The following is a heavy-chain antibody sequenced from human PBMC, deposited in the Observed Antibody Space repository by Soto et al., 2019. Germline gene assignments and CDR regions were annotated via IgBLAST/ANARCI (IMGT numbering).Heavy chain of an antibody. Sequence: QVQLVQSGAEVKKPGASVKVSCKASGYTFTSYGIGWVRQAPGQGLEWMGWISAYNGNTNYAQKLQGRVTMTTDTSTSTAYMELRSLRSDDTAVYYCARFTMVRGVPVHFDYWGQGTLVTVSS. D-gene: IGHD3-10*01. V-gene: IGHV1-18*01. CDR3: ARFTMVRGVPVHFDY. CDR2: ISAYNGNT. CDR1: GYTFTSYG. J-gene: IGHJ4*02.